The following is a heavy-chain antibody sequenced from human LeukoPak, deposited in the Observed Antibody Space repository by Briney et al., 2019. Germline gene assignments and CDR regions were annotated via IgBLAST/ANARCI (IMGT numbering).Heavy chain of an antibody. D-gene: IGHD3-9*01. Sequence: GGSLRLSCAASGFTFSSYSMNWVRQAPGKGLEWVSSISSSSSYIYYADSVKGRFTISRDNAKNSLYLQMNSLRAEDTAVYYCARDYHDILTGFLPLDYWGQGTPVTVSS. J-gene: IGHJ4*02. V-gene: IGHV3-21*01. CDR1: GFTFSSYS. CDR2: ISSSSSYI. CDR3: ARDYHDILTGFLPLDY.